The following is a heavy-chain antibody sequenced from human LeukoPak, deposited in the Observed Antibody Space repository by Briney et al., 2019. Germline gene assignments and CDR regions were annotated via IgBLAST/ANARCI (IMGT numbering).Heavy chain of an antibody. Sequence: ASVKVSCKVSGYTLTELSMHWVRQAPGKGLEWMGGFDPEDGETIYAQEFQGRVTMTEDTSTDTAYMELSSLRSEDTAVYYCATRPYYDSSGYYPNEYFQHWGQGTLVTVSS. CDR2: FDPEDGET. V-gene: IGHV1-24*01. J-gene: IGHJ1*01. CDR1: GYTLTELS. CDR3: ATRPYYDSSGYYPNEYFQH. D-gene: IGHD3-22*01.